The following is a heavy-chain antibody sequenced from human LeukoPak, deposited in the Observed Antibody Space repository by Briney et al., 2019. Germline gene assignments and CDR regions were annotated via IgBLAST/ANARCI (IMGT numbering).Heavy chain of an antibody. CDR2: ISSSGSTI. V-gene: IGHV3-11*01. D-gene: IGHD3-9*01. J-gene: IGHJ4*02. CDR1: GFTFSDHY. CDR3: ARTSTGGSDYDILTGYYNRRGAFDY. Sequence: PGGSLRLSCAASGFTFSDHYMSWIRQAPGKGLEWVSYISSSGSTIYYADSVKGRFTISRDNAKNSLYLQMNSLRAEDTAVYYCARTSTGGSDYDILTGYYNRRGAFDYWGQGTLVTVSS.